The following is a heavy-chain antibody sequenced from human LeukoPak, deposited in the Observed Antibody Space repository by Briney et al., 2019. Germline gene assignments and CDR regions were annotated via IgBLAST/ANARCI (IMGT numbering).Heavy chain of an antibody. CDR3: ARDTARGGSYIEY. D-gene: IGHD1-26*01. CDR2: IEGDESRT. J-gene: IGHJ4*02. V-gene: IGHV3-74*01. CDR1: GFTFSSYA. Sequence: GGSLRLSCAASGFTFSSYAMSWVRQAPGKGLVWVSRIEGDESRTDYVDSVKGRFTISRDNAKNILYLQMNSLRAEDTGVYYCARDTARGGSYIEYWGQGTLVTVSS.